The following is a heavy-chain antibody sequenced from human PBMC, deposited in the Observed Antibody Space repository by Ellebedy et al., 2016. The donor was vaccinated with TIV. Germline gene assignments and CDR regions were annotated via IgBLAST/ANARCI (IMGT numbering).Heavy chain of an antibody. J-gene: IGHJ4*02. V-gene: IGHV3-7*03. CDR2: IKEDGSQT. Sequence: PGGSLRLSCATSAFTFSTYWMAWVRQAPGKGLEWVANIKEDGSQTYYVGSVKGRFTISRDNAKNSLYLQMNSLRADDTAVYYCATDRGYFTFDYWGQGSLITVSS. CDR3: ATDRGYFTFDY. D-gene: IGHD3-9*01. CDR1: AFTFSTYW.